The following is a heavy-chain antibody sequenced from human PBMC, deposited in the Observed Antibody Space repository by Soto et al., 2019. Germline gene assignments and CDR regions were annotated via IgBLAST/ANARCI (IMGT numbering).Heavy chain of an antibody. CDR2: ISGSVGKK. J-gene: IGHJ6*03. D-gene: IGHD1-26*01. Sequence: EVQLLESGGDLVQPGGSLRLSCAPSGFTVTSYSMSWVRQAPGKGLEWVASISGSVGKKWNEDSVKGRCTISRDSSKNKMYLQMNSRRDDDKAVYYCAKAVQLRSLSDYYMGVWGKGTTVTVSS. V-gene: IGHV3-23*01. CDR1: GFTVTSYS. CDR3: AKAVQLRSLSDYYMGV.